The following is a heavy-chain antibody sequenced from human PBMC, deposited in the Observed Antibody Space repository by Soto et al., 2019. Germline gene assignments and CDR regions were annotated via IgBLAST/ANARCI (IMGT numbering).Heavy chain of an antibody. V-gene: IGHV1-8*01. CDR3: ARRAETNGWNGFGADKYYFDF. D-gene: IGHD1-1*01. CDR2: MNPSTGNS. CDR1: GYTFTSYD. Sequence: ASVKVSCKASGYTFTSYDIYWVRQATGQGLEWMGWMNPSTGNSGYAQKFQGRVTMTSDTSISTAHMELSSLRSEDTAVYYCARRAETNGWNGFGADKYYFDFRGQGTLVP. J-gene: IGHJ4*02.